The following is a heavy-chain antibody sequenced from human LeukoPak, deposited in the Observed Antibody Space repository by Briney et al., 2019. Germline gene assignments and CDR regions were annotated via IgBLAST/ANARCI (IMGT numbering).Heavy chain of an antibody. V-gene: IGHV4-59*12. J-gene: IGHJ5*02. Sequence: SETLSLTCTVSGGSISSYHWSWIRQPPGKGLEWIGYIYYSGSTNYNPSLKSRVTISVDTSKNQFSLKLSSVTAADTAVYYCADVAAAETNWFDPWGQGTLVTVSS. CDR3: ADVAAAETNWFDP. D-gene: IGHD6-13*01. CDR1: GGSISSYH. CDR2: IYYSGST.